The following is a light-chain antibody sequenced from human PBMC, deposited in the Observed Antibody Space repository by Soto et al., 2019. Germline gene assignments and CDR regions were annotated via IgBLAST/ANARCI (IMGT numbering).Light chain of an antibody. J-gene: IGKJ1*01. Sequence: VLTQSPGTLSLSPGERATLSCRASQSVSSSYLAWYQQKPGQAPRLLIYGASSRATGIPDRFSGSGSGTDCTLTISRLEPEDCAVYYCQQYGSSPQTCGQGTKVESK. CDR2: GAS. V-gene: IGKV3-20*01. CDR1: QSVSSSY. CDR3: QQYGSSPQT.